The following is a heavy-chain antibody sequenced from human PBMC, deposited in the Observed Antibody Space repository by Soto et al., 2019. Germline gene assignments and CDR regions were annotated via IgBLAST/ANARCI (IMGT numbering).Heavy chain of an antibody. D-gene: IGHD3-22*01. Sequence: ASVKVSCKASGYTFTGYYMHWVRQAPGQGLEWMGWINPNSGGTNYAQKFQGWVTMTRDTSISTAYMELSRLRSDDTAVYYCARERPSLTNYYDSSGSWFDPWGQGTLVTVPQ. J-gene: IGHJ5*02. CDR1: GYTFTGYY. V-gene: IGHV1-2*04. CDR3: ARERPSLTNYYDSSGSWFDP. CDR2: INPNSGGT.